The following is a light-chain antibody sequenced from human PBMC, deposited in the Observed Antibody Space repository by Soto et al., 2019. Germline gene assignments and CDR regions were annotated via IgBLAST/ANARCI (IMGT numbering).Light chain of an antibody. J-gene: IGLJ1*01. Sequence: QSVLTQPASVSGSPGQSITISCTGTSSNIGASNYVSWYQQHPGQAPKLMISDVNNRPSGISDRFSGSKSGNTASLTISGLQAEDEADYYCYSWNSNSDTHYVFGTGTKLTVL. CDR1: SSNIGASNY. CDR3: YSWNSNSDTHYV. V-gene: IGLV2-14*03. CDR2: DVN.